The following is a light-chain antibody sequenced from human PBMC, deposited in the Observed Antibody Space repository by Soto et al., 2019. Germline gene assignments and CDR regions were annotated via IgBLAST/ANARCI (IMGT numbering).Light chain of an antibody. J-gene: IGKJ5*01. CDR2: GAS. CDR1: QIVSST. Sequence: EIVMTQSPATLSVSPGERATRSCSASQIVSSTLAWYNQKPGQAPRLLIYGASTRATGIPVRFSGSGSESDFTLTIRRLEPEDFAVYYCQQRSYTITFGQGTRLEIK. V-gene: IGKV3-15*01. CDR3: QQRSYTIT.